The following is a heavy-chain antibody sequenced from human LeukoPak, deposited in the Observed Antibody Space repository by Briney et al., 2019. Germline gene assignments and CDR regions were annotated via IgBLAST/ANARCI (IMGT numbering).Heavy chain of an antibody. CDR1: GLSFSRFE. CDR3: ARVPRYSSGWGVFDY. J-gene: IGHJ4*02. D-gene: IGHD6-19*01. CDR2: ISSTSNHI. Sequence: GGSLRLSCAASGLSFSRFEMNWVRQAAGKGLEWVSSISSTSNHIYYGDSVKGRFTISRDSARKSLYLQMNRLRADDTAVYYCARVPRYSSGWGVFDYWGQGALVTVSS. V-gene: IGHV3-21*01.